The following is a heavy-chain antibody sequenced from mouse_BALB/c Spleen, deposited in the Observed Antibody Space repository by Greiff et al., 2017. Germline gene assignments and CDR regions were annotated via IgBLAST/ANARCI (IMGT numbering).Heavy chain of an antibody. V-gene: IGHV5-6-3*01. Sequence: EVQLVESGGGLVQPGGSLKLSCAASGFTFSSYGMSWVRQTPDKRLELVATINSNGGSTYYPDSVKGRFTISRDNAKNTLYLQMSSLKSEDTAMYYCARAPYYGKGDYYAMDYWGQGTSVTVSS. D-gene: IGHD1-1*01. CDR3: ARAPYYGKGDYYAMDY. CDR2: INSNGGST. CDR1: GFTFSSYG. J-gene: IGHJ4*01.